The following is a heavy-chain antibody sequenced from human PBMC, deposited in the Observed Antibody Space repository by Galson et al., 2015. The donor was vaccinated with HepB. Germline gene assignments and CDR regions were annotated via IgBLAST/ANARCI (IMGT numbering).Heavy chain of an antibody. Sequence: QSGAEVKKPGESLRISCKGSGYSFTSYWISWVRQMPGKGLEWMGRIDPSDSYTNYSPSFQGHVTISADKSISTAYLQWSSLKASDTAMYYCARHHAGFYDSSGYHDAFDIWGQGTMVTVSS. V-gene: IGHV5-10-1*01. J-gene: IGHJ3*02. CDR2: IDPSDSYT. D-gene: IGHD3-22*01. CDR3: ARHHAGFYDSSGYHDAFDI. CDR1: GYSFTSYW.